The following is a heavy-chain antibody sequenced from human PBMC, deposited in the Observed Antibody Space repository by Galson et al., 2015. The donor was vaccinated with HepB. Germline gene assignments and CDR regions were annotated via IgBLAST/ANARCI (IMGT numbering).Heavy chain of an antibody. V-gene: IGHV4-59*01. CDR2: IHHSGSI. D-gene: IGHD5/OR15-5a*01. J-gene: IGHJ3*01. Sequence: SETLSLTCTVSGDSICNYYWSWIRQPPGKGLEWIAYIHHSGSINYTPSLRSRVTISLDTSKNQISLTLNSVTAPDTAVYYCAVVSYDAFDVWGQGTMVTVSS. CDR3: AVVSYDAFDV. CDR1: GDSICNYY.